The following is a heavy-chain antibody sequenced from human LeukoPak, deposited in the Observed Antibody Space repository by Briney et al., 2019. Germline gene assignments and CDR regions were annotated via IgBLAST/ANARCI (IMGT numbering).Heavy chain of an antibody. CDR2: ISSSRSYI. J-gene: IGHJ4*02. D-gene: IGHD1-26*01. Sequence: GGSLRLSCAASGFTFSSYSMNWVRQAPGKGLEWVSSISSSRSYIYYADSVKGRFTISRDNAKNSLYLQMNSLRAEDTAVYYCASTAELLGGFDYWGQGTLDTVSS. CDR1: GFTFSSYS. V-gene: IGHV3-21*01. CDR3: ASTAELLGGFDY.